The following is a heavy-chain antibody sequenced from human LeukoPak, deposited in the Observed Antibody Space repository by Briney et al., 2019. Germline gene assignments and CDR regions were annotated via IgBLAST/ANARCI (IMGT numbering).Heavy chain of an antibody. Sequence: ASVKVSCKASGYTFTGYYMHWVRQAPGQGLEWMGWINPNSGGTNYAQKFQGRVTMTRDTSISTAYMELSRLRSDDTAVYYCARGSGSYSPDYFDYWGQGTLVTVSS. D-gene: IGHD1-26*01. CDR2: INPNSGGT. CDR1: GYTFTGYY. CDR3: ARGSGSYSPDYFDY. J-gene: IGHJ4*02. V-gene: IGHV1-2*02.